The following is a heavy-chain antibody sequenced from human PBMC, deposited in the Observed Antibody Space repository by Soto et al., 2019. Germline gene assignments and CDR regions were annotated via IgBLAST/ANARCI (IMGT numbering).Heavy chain of an antibody. Sequence: SETLSLTCTVSGGSIRSYYWTWIRQPPGKGLEWLGYIFYSGSTFYNPSLKSRVTISIHTSKSQFSLQLTSVTAADTAVYYCARGAADTAMVDSWGQGTLVP. CDR3: ARGAADTAMVDS. D-gene: IGHD5-18*01. J-gene: IGHJ4*02. CDR1: GGSIRSYY. V-gene: IGHV4-59*01. CDR2: IFYSGST.